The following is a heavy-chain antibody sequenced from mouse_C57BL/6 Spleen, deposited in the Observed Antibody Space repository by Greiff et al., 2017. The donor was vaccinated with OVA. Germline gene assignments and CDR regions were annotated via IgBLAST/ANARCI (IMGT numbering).Heavy chain of an antibody. Sequence: ESGPGLVKPSQSLSLTCSVTGYSITSGYYWNWIRPFPGNKLERRGYTSHDGSKNYNPSLKNRSSSTRDTSKNQFVLKLNSVTTEDTATYYCARAGSHWYFDVWGTGTTVTVSS. J-gene: IGHJ1*03. D-gene: IGHD2-2*01. CDR1: GYSITSGYY. V-gene: IGHV3-6*01. CDR2: TSHDGSK. CDR3: ARAGSHWYFDV.